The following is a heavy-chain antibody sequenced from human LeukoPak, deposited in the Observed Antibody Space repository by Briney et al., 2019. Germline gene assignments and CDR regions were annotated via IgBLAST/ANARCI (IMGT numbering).Heavy chain of an antibody. Sequence: GESLRLSCAASGFTFSSYSMNWVRQAPGKGLEWVSYISSASNTIYYADSVKGRFTISRDNAKNSLYLQMNSLRAEDTAMYYCARDGWFGDYNWFDPWGQGTLVTVSS. D-gene: IGHD3-10*01. CDR2: ISSASNTI. J-gene: IGHJ5*02. V-gene: IGHV3-48*01. CDR1: GFTFSSYS. CDR3: ARDGWFGDYNWFDP.